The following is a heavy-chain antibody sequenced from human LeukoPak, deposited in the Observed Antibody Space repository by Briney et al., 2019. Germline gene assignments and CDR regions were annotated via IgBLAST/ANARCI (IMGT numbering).Heavy chain of an antibody. D-gene: IGHD6-13*01. Sequence: GGSLRLSCAASGFTFSSYWMHWVRQAPGKGLVWVSRTNSDASSTTYADSVKGRFTISRDNAKNTLYLQMNSLRAEDTAVYYCARGKQDFDNCGQGTPVTVSS. CDR2: TNSDASST. CDR1: GFTFSSYW. V-gene: IGHV3-74*01. J-gene: IGHJ4*02. CDR3: ARGKQDFDN.